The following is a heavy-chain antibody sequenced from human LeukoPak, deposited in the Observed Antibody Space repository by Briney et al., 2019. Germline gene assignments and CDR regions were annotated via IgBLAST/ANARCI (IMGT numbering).Heavy chain of an antibody. J-gene: IGHJ4*02. V-gene: IGHV3-23*01. Sequence: PGGSLRLSCAASGFTFSSYAMSWVRQAPGKGLEWVSAISGSGGSTYYADSVKGRFTISRVNSKNTLYLQMNSLRAEDTAVYHCARNDYGAYYFDYWGQGTLVTVSS. CDR3: ARNDYGAYYFDY. CDR1: GFTFSSYA. CDR2: ISGSGGST. D-gene: IGHD4-17*01.